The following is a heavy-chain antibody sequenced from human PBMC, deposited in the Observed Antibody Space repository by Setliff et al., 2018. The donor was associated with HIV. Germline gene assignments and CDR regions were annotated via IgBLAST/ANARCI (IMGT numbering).Heavy chain of an antibody. CDR2: IIPIYGTP. V-gene: IGHV1-69*13. Sequence: SVKVSCKASGGTFSSYAITWVRQAPGQGPEWMGGIIPIYGTPNYAQRFQGRVTITADESTSTAYMDLSSLTSDDTAVHYCATSPRGTYYDILSGRPRGWFDPWGQGTLVTVSS. J-gene: IGHJ5*02. D-gene: IGHD3-9*01. CDR1: GGTFSSYA. CDR3: ATSPRGTYYDILSGRPRGWFDP.